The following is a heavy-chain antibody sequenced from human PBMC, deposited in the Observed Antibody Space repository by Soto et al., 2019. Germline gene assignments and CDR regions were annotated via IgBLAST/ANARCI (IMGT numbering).Heavy chain of an antibody. Sequence: EVQLLESGGDLVQPGGSLRLSCAASGFNVGAFAVNWVRQAPGKGLEWVSGISVSDAFIYYADSVRGRFSISRDASENILYLQMNSLRVDDTALYYCTRETAAGITRLDYWGPGTLVTVSS. J-gene: IGHJ4*02. D-gene: IGHD1-20*01. CDR1: GFNVGAFA. CDR3: TRETAAGITRLDY. V-gene: IGHV3-23*01. CDR2: ISVSDAFI.